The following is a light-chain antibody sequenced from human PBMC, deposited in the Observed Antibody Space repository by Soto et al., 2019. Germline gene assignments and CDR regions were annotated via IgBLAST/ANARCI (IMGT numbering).Light chain of an antibody. Sequence: EIVLTQSPGTLSLSPGERATLSCRASQSVSSSYLAWYQQKPGQAPRLLIYGASSRATGIPDRFSGSGSGTYFTLTISRLEPEDFAVYYCQQYCSSPTFGQGTKVEIK. V-gene: IGKV3-20*01. CDR3: QQYCSSPT. J-gene: IGKJ1*01. CDR2: GAS. CDR1: QSVSSSY.